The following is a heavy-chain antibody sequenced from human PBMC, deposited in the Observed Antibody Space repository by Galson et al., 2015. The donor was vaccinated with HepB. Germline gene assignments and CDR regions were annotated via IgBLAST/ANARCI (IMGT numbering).Heavy chain of an antibody. D-gene: IGHD3-22*01. CDR1: GFTFSDCG. CDR2: ISYDGVET. V-gene: IGHV3-30*18. CDR3: AKDQSYYLDSSGFDY. Sequence: SLRLSCAASGFTFSDCGMHWVRRAPGKGLDWVAVISYDGVETHYGDAVKGRFIISRDNLKNTLVLQMNSLRAEDTAVYYCAKDQSYYLDSSGFDYWGPGTQVTVSS. J-gene: IGHJ4*02.